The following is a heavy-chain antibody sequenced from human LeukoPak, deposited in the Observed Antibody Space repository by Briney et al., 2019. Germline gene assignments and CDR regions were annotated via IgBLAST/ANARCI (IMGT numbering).Heavy chain of an antibody. Sequence: GGSRRLSCAASGFTFSSYSMNWVRQAPGKGLEWVSYISSSSSTIYYADSVKGRFTISRGNAKNSLYLQMNSLRAEDTAVYYCARDRAAVDYWGQGTLVTVSS. D-gene: IGHD6-13*01. CDR1: GFTFSSYS. CDR2: ISSSSSTI. J-gene: IGHJ4*02. CDR3: ARDRAAVDY. V-gene: IGHV3-48*04.